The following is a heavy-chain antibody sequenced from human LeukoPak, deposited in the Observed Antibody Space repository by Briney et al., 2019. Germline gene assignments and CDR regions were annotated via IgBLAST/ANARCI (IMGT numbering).Heavy chain of an antibody. CDR1: GGSISSYY. Sequence: SSETLSLTCTVSGGSISSYYWSWIRQPPGKGLEWIGYIHYSGSTTYNPSLQSRVSISVDTSKNQFSLRLSSVTAADTAVYYCARGRRYGSGSYLTNFDYWGQGTLVTVSS. J-gene: IGHJ4*02. CDR2: IHYSGST. D-gene: IGHD3-10*01. V-gene: IGHV4-59*12. CDR3: ARGRRYGSGSYLTNFDY.